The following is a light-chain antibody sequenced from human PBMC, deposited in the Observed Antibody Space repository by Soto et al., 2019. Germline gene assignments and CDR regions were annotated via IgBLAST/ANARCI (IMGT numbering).Light chain of an antibody. CDR1: QSVSSSY. CDR2: GAS. CDR3: QQYKNWPL. J-gene: IGKJ5*01. Sequence: EILMTQSPATLSVSPGEMTTLXXRASQSVSSSYLAWYQQKPGQAPRXLIYGASSRATGIPDRFSGSGSGTEFTLTISSLQSEDFAVYYCQQYKNWPLFGQGTRLEI. V-gene: IGKV3D-15*01.